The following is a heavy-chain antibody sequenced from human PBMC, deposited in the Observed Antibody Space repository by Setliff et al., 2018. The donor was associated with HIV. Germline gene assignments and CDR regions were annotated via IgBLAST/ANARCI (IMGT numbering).Heavy chain of an antibody. J-gene: IGHJ6*02. D-gene: IGHD6-13*01. Sequence: PSETLSPTCAVYGGSFSGYYWTWIRQPPGKGLEWVGEINHSGSTNYNPSLKSRVTIQVDTSKNQFSLRLSSVTAADTAVYYCARGPFPAAGFSGLRGGRTYYYYGMGVWGQGTTVTVSS. CDR2: INHSGST. V-gene: IGHV4-34*01. CDR3: ARGPFPAAGFSGLRGGRTYYYYGMGV. CDR1: GGSFSGYY.